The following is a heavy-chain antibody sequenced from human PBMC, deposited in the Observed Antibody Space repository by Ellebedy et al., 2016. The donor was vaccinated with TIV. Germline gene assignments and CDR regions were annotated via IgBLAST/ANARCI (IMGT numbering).Heavy chain of an antibody. D-gene: IGHD2-2*01. V-gene: IGHV1-46*01. Sequence: ASVKVSCKASGYTFTGYFIHWVRQAPGQGLEWVGIINPSGGSGNYAQKFQGRVTITSDTSTRTVYVDLSSLGSEDTAVYYCARDDTNGLSYWGQGTLVTVSS. CDR3: ARDDTNGLSY. CDR1: GYTFTGYF. J-gene: IGHJ4*02. CDR2: INPSGGSG.